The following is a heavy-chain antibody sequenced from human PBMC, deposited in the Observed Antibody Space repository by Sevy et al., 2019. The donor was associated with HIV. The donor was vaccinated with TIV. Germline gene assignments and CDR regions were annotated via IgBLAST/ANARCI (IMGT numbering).Heavy chain of an antibody. CDR2: ISAYNGNT. V-gene: IGHV1-18*01. CDR1: GYTFTIYG. J-gene: IGHJ6*02. Sequence: ASVKVSCKASGYTFTIYGISWVRQAPGQGLEWMGWISAYNGNTNYAQKLQGRVTMTTDTSTSTAYMELRSLRSDDTAVYYCARLREVVPAAMYYYSMDVWGQGTTVTVSS. CDR3: ARLREVVPAAMYYYSMDV. D-gene: IGHD2-2*01.